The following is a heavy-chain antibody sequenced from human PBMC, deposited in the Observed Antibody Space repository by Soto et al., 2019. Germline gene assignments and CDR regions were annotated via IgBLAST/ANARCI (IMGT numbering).Heavy chain of an antibody. Sequence: EVQLLESGGDLVQPGGSLRLSCAASGFTFSAYVLSWVRQAPGKGLEWVSSVSAGGTSTYYVDSGKGRFTISRDKAKNSLYLQMNSLRVEDTAVYYCAKSRGYTLGGDAFDVWGRGTMVIVSS. J-gene: IGHJ3*01. V-gene: IGHV3-23*01. CDR2: VSAGGTST. D-gene: IGHD6-13*01. CDR3: AKSRGYTLGGDAFDV. CDR1: GFTFSAYV.